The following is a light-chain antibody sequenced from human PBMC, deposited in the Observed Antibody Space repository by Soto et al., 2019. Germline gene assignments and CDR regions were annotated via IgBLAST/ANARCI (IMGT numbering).Light chain of an antibody. J-gene: IGKJ1*01. Sequence: IQMTQSPSSRYASVGDRVTITCRASQRISGWLAWHQQKPGKAPKLLIYDVSALKRGVPPRFSVSGSGTEFTLTISSLKNEDFATYYCQQYDSFSVTFCQGTKVDIK. V-gene: IGKV1-5*01. CDR2: DVS. CDR1: QRISGW. CDR3: QQYDSFSVT.